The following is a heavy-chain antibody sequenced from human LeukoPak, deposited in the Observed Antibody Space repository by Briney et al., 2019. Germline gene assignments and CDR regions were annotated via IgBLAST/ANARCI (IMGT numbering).Heavy chain of an antibody. CDR2: IYYSGST. V-gene: IGHV4-59*01. J-gene: IGHJ4*02. CDR3: ARADISIAVAGRAFDY. Sequence: SETLSLTCTVSGGSISSYYWSWIRQPPGKGLERIGYIYYSGSTNYNPSLKSRVTISVDTSKNQFSLKLSSVTAADTAVYYCARADISIAVAGRAFDYWGQGTLVTVSS. D-gene: IGHD6-19*01. CDR1: GGSISSYY.